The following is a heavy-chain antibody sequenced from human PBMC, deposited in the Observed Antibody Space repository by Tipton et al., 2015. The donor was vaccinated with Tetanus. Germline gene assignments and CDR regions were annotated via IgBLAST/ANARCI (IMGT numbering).Heavy chain of an antibody. J-gene: IGHJ4*02. CDR2: ISYSSTSI. CDR1: GFSFRNFG. Sequence: SLRLSCAGSGFSFRNFGMNWVRQAPGKGLEWVSYISYSSTSIYYADSVKGRFAVSRDNAKNSMHLQMSSLRDEDTAVYFCARVIRRSMIGYGVFDSWGQGVLVAVSS. V-gene: IGHV3-48*02. D-gene: IGHD4-17*01. CDR3: ARVIRRSMIGYGVFDS.